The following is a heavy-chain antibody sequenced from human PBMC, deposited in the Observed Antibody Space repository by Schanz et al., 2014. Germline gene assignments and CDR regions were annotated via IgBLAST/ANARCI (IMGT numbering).Heavy chain of an antibody. D-gene: IGHD3-10*01. CDR1: GLTFSNHA. J-gene: IGHJ4*02. CDR2: ISGSGDNT. V-gene: IGHV3-23*04. CDR3: AKDPYGSGNHYTY. Sequence: EVHLVESGGGLVKPGGSLRLSCAASGLTFSNHAMSWVRQAPGKGLEWVSAISGSGDNTFYADSVKGRFTISRDNSKNTLDLQMSSLRADDTAVYYCAKDPYGSGNHYTYWGRGALVSVSS.